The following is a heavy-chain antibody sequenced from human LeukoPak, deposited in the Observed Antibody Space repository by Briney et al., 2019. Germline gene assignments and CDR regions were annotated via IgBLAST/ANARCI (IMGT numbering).Heavy chain of an antibody. Sequence: PSETLSLTCTVSGGSISSYYWSWIRQPPGKGLEWIGYIYYSGSTNYNPSLKSRVTISVDTSKNQFSLKLSSVTAADTAVYYCARMGDTIFGVGPDYYYYYYMDVWGKGTTVTVSS. CDR2: IYYSGST. CDR1: GGSISSYY. CDR3: ARMGDTIFGVGPDYYYYYYMDV. V-gene: IGHV4-59*01. D-gene: IGHD3-3*01. J-gene: IGHJ6*03.